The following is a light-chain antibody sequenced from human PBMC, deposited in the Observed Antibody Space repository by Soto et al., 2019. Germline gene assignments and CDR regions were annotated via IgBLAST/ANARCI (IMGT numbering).Light chain of an antibody. Sequence: EIMMTQSPATLSESPGERATLSCRDSQSVSRNLARYQQKRGQAPRLLIYCTSHMANGIPARFSGSGSGTEFTLTISSLQAEDFAAYYCQQDKNWPITFGGGTQVEIK. CDR1: QSVSRN. CDR3: QQDKNWPIT. CDR2: CTS. V-gene: IGKV3-15*01. J-gene: IGKJ4*01.